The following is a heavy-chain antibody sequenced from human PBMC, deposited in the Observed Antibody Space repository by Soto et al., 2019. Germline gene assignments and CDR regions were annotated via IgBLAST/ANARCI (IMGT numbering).Heavy chain of an antibody. CDR1: GASITDSY. CDR2: IYFSGVA. CDR3: ARGDSDLAVSEAAY. J-gene: IGHJ1*01. D-gene: IGHD2-15*01. V-gene: IGHV4-59*01. Sequence: QRQMQESGPRLVKPSETLSLTCTVSGASITDSYWSWIRQPPEKGLEWIGYIYFSGVATYNPSLKSRATMSRDTSKTEFSLKLTSVTAADTAIYYCARGDSDLAVSEAAYWGQGTLVTVSS.